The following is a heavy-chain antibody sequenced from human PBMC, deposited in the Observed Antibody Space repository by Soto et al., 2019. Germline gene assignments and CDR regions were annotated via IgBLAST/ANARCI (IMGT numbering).Heavy chain of an antibody. J-gene: IGHJ5*02. V-gene: IGHV4-34*01. CDR2: INHSGST. CDR1: GGNFSGYY. CDR3: ARGRRGYCSGGSCYFLPPTRWFDP. Sequence: SETQSLTSAVYGGNFSGYYWSWIRQPPGKGLEWIGEINHSGSTNYNPSLKSRVTISVDTSKNQFSLKLSSVTAADTAVYYCARGRRGYCSGGSCYFLPPTRWFDPWGQGTLVTVSS. D-gene: IGHD2-15*01.